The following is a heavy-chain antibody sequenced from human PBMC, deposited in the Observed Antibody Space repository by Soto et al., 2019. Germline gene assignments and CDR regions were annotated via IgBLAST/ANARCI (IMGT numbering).Heavy chain of an antibody. CDR1: GFTFSSYA. CDR3: AKDSRYFDWLLPNDY. Sequence: GGSLRLSCAASGFTFSSYAMSWVRQAPGKGLEWVSAISGSGGSTYYADSVKGRFTISRDNSKNTLYLQMNSLRAEDTAVYYCAKDSRYFDWLLPNDYWGQGTLVTVSS. CDR2: ISGSGGST. D-gene: IGHD3-9*01. J-gene: IGHJ4*02. V-gene: IGHV3-23*01.